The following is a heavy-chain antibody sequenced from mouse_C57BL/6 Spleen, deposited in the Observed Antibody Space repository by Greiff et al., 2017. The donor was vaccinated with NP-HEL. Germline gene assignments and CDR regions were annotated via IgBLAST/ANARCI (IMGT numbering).Heavy chain of an antibody. V-gene: IGHV1-18*01. CDR2: INPNNGGT. D-gene: IGHD1-1*01. J-gene: IGHJ4*01. Sequence: EVQLQQSGPELVKPGASVKIPCKASGYTFTDYNMDWVKQSPGKSLEWIGDINPNNGGTIYNQKFKGKATLTVDKSSSTAYMELRSLTSEDTAVYYCARRSTVVATDYAMDYWGQGTSVTVSS. CDR3: ARRSTVVATDYAMDY. CDR1: GYTFTDYN.